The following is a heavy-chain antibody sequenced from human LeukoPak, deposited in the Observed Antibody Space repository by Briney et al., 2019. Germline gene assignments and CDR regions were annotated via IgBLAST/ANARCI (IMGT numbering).Heavy chain of an antibody. J-gene: IGHJ6*02. V-gene: IGHV1-2*02. D-gene: IGHD2-2*01. CDR1: GYTFTGYY. Sequence: ASVKVSCKASGYTFTGYYMHWVRQAPGQGLEWMGWISPNSGGTNYAQKFQGRVTMTRDTSISTAYMELSRLRSDDTAVYYCARGIVVVPAANGEDHYYYGMDVWGQGTTVTVSS. CDR2: ISPNSGGT. CDR3: ARGIVVVPAANGEDHYYYGMDV.